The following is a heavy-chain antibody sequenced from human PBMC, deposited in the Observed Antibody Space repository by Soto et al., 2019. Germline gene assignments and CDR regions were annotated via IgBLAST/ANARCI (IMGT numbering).Heavy chain of an antibody. V-gene: IGHV3-11*06. CDR2: ISSSSSYT. J-gene: IGHJ1*01. Sequence: GGSLRLSCAASGFTFSDYYMSWIRQAPGKGLEWVSYISSSSSYTNYADSVKGRFTISRDNAKNSLYLQMNSLRAEDTAVYYCARDPGSYYDSSGYSLPEYFQHWGQGTLVTVSS. CDR3: ARDPGSYYDSSGYSLPEYFQH. D-gene: IGHD3-22*01. CDR1: GFTFSDYY.